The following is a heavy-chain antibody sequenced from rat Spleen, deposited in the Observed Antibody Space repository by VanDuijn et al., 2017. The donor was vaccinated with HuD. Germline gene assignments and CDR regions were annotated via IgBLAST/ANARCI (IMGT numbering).Heavy chain of an antibody. CDR3: TIHPRY. Sequence: QVQLKESGPGLVQPSQTLSLTCTVSGFSLTSNSVSWVRQPPGKGLEWMGRMRYNGDTSSNSALKSRLSISRDTSKNQVFLKMNSLQTDDTGTYYCTIHPRYWGQGVMVTVSS. J-gene: IGHJ2*01. CDR2: MRYNGDT. D-gene: IGHD3-1*01. CDR1: GFSLTSNS. V-gene: IGHV2-63*01.